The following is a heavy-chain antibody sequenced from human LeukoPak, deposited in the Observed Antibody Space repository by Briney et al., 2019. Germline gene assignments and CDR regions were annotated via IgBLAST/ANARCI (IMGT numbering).Heavy chain of an antibody. CDR2: ISAYSGNT. V-gene: IGHV1-18*01. CDR1: GYTFTSYG. D-gene: IGHD3-22*01. CDR3: ARGSDSSGYPLPYYYYGMDV. J-gene: IGHJ6*02. Sequence: ASVKVSCKASGYTFTSYGISWVRQAPGQGLEWMGWISAYSGNTNYAQKLQGRVTMTTDTSTNTAYMELRSLRSDDTAVYYCARGSDSSGYPLPYYYYGMDVWGQGTTVTVSS.